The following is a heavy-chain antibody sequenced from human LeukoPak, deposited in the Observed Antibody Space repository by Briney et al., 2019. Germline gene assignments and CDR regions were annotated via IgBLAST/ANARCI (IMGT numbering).Heavy chain of an antibody. D-gene: IGHD3-10*01. V-gene: IGHV4-34*01. J-gene: IGHJ5*02. CDR3: ARAQLWFGEDNWFDP. CDR1: GGSFSGYY. CDR2: INHSGST. Sequence: SETLSLTCAVYGGSFSGYYWSWIHQPPGKGLEWIGEINHSGSTNYNPSLKSRVTISVDTSKNQFSLKLSSVTAADTAVYYCARAQLWFGEDNWFDPWGQGTLVTVSS.